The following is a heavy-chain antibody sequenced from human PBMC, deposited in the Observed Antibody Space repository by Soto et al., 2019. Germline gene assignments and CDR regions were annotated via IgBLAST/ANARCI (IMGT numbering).Heavy chain of an antibody. V-gene: IGHV4-31*03. CDR1: GGSISSGGYY. CDR2: IYYSGST. Sequence: QVQLQESGPGLVKPSQTLSLTCTVSGGSISSGGYYWSWIRQHPGKGLEWIGYIYYSGSTYYNPSLKSRVTIAVYTSKNQFSLKLSSVTAADTSVYYCARGYCSGGSCYGHYYYGMDVWGQGTTVTVSS. J-gene: IGHJ6*02. D-gene: IGHD2-15*01. CDR3: ARGYCSGGSCYGHYYYGMDV.